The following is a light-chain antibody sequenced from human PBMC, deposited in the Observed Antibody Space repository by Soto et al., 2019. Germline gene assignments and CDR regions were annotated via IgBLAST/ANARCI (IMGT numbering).Light chain of an antibody. CDR1: QSVSSW. CDR3: QQYNDNWT. CDR2: KAS. V-gene: IGKV1-5*03. J-gene: IGKJ1*01. Sequence: MTQSPSTLSVSPGERATLSCRASQSVSSWLAWYQQKPGQAPKLLIYKASTLQSGVPSRFSGSGSGTEFTLAISSLQPDDSATYYCQQYNDNWTFGQGTKVDIK.